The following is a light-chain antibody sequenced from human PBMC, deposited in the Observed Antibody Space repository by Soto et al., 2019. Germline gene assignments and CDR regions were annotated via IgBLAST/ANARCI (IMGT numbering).Light chain of an antibody. Sequence: EIVLTQSPDTLSLSPGERATLSCRASQSVDSNYLAWYHQKPGQPPRLLIYAASSRATGIPDRFSGTGSGTDFTLTISMPEPGDFAVYYCQHYDTSSYTFGQGTKLEI. CDR3: QHYDTSSYT. J-gene: IGKJ2*01. CDR2: AAS. CDR1: QSVDSNY. V-gene: IGKV3-20*01.